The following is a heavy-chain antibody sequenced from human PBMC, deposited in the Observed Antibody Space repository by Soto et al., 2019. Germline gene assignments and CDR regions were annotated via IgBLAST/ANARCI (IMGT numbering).Heavy chain of an antibody. V-gene: IGHV3-23*01. D-gene: IGHD1-26*01. CDR3: ARHLNKAYHHRSAFWAH. CDR2: INGRGDST. CDR1: GFSFNNYA. J-gene: IGHJ4*02. Sequence: GGSLRLSCAASGFSFNNYAMTWVRQAPGKGLGWVSGINGRGDSTEYTDSVKGRFTISRDNSRNTLFLQITTLRAEHTALYFCARHLNKAYHHRSAFWAHWSLGTLVTVSS.